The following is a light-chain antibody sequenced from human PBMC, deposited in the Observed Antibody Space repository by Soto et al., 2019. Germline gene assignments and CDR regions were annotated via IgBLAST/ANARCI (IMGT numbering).Light chain of an antibody. CDR2: AAS. J-gene: IGKJ1*01. V-gene: IGKV1-9*01. Sequence: DIQITHCPTTLSRSVGDRVTITCGASHTISRDIACYHQKPVTAPKLLIYAASTLQSGVPSTFSGSGGGTDVTLTISCLLEEDFVTYYHQQYYSYPMAFGQGTKVDI. CDR3: QQYYSYPMA. CDR1: HTISRD.